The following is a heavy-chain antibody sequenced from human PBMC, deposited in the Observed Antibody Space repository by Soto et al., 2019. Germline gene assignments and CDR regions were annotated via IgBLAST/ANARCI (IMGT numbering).Heavy chain of an antibody. D-gene: IGHD3-10*01. J-gene: IGHJ5*02. V-gene: IGHV3-33*01. CDR2: IWYDGSNK. CDR1: GFTFSSYG. Sequence: GGSLRLSCAASGFTFSSYGMHWVRQAPGKGLEWVAVIWYDGSNKYYADSVKGRFTISRDNSKNTLYLQMNSLRAEDTAVYYCARGPDIITMVRGVPMNVWFDPWGQGTLVTVSS. CDR3: ARGPDIITMVRGVPMNVWFDP.